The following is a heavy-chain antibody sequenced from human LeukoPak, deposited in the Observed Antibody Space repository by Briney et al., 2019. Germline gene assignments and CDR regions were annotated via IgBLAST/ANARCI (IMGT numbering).Heavy chain of an antibody. CDR3: ARDQRNSGSYRFEY. Sequence: AASVKVSCKTSGYTFSGYGISWVRQALGQGLEWMGWITGNNGNTNYAPSLQGRVTMTTDTSTNTVYMELTSLKSDDTAVYYCARDQRNSGSYRFEYWGQGTLVTVSS. V-gene: IGHV1-18*01. CDR1: GYTFSGYG. CDR2: ITGNNGNT. D-gene: IGHD1-26*01. J-gene: IGHJ4*02.